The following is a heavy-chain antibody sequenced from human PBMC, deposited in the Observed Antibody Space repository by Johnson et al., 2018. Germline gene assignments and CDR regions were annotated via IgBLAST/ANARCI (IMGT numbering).Heavy chain of an antibody. CDR2: ISGSGGST. V-gene: IGHV3-23*04. J-gene: IGHJ3*02. D-gene: IGHD1-1*01. CDR3: ARDKPPLGTGTTSVAFDI. Sequence: VQLVESGGGLVQPGGSLRLSCAASGFTFSSYAMSWVRQAPGKGLEWVSAISGSGGSTYYADSVQGRFPLPRDNSKNTLYLQMNSLRAEDTAVYYCARDKPPLGTGTTSVAFDIWGQGTMVTVSS. CDR1: GFTFSSYA.